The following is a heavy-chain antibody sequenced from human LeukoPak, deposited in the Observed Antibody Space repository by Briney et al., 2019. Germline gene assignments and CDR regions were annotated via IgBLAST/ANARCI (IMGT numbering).Heavy chain of an antibody. CDR2: IWYDGSNK. CDR3: ARGRSGRSSISPCDY. V-gene: IGHV3-33*08. J-gene: IGHJ4*02. D-gene: IGHD2-2*01. Sequence: PGGSLRLSCAASGFTFSSYGMHWVRQAPGKGLEWVAVIWYDGSNKYYADSVKGRFTISRDNSKNTLYLQMNSLRAEDTAVYYCARGRSGRSSISPCDYWGQGTLVTVSS. CDR1: GFTFSSYG.